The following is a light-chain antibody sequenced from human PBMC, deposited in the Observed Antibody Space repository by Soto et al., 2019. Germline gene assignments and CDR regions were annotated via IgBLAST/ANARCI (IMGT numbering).Light chain of an antibody. CDR1: SGHSSYA. Sequence: QPVLTQSPSASASLGASVKLTCTLSSGHSSYAIDWHQQQPEKGPRYLMNLNSDGSHSKGDGIPDRFSGSSSGAERYLTISSLQSEDEADYYCQTWGTGIQVFGGGTKVTVL. V-gene: IGLV4-69*01. CDR2: LNSDGSH. J-gene: IGLJ2*01. CDR3: QTWGTGIQV.